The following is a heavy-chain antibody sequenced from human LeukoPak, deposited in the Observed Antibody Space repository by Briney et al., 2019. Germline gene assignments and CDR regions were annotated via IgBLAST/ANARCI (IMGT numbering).Heavy chain of an antibody. CDR1: GFTFSSYA. CDR3: AISPPDIIVVRGWFHR. CDR2: ISYDGSNK. D-gene: IGHD2-15*01. V-gene: IGHV3-30*04. Sequence: GGSLRLSCAASGFTFSSYAMHWVRQAPGKGLEWVAVISYDGSNKYYADSVKGRFTISRDNSKNTHYLQMNSLRTEDTAVYYCAISPPDIIVVRGWFHRWRQGSLLSVPS. J-gene: IGHJ5*02.